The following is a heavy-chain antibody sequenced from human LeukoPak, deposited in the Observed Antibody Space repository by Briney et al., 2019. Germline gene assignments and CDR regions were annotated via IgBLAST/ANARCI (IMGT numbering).Heavy chain of an antibody. Sequence: GGSLRLSCTASGFNFSHYGMSWVRQGPGKGLEWVSSVSGSGVRTHYADSLKGRCTISRDNSNNTLSLQINSLRDDDTAVYYCAKDRRASIGYDLYDVFHIWAKGKMVTVS. V-gene: IGHV3-23*01. D-gene: IGHD5-12*01. CDR1: GFNFSHYG. CDR3: AKDRRASIGYDLYDVFHI. CDR2: VSGSGVRT. J-gene: IGHJ3*02.